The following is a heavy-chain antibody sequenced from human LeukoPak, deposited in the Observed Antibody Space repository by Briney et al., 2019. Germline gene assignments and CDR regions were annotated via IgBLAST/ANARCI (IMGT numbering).Heavy chain of an antibody. CDR2: FHPKDADM. J-gene: IGHJ4*02. Sequence: ASVKVSCKVSEYSVTELAIHWVRQTGEGLEWMGGFHPKDADMIYAQKFQGRVTMTQNTSTDTVYMELSNLRSEDTAVYYCATVVDRYCGGDCYFDYWGQGTLVTVSS. V-gene: IGHV1-24*01. CDR3: ATVVDRYCGGDCYFDY. CDR1: EYSVTELA. D-gene: IGHD2-21*02.